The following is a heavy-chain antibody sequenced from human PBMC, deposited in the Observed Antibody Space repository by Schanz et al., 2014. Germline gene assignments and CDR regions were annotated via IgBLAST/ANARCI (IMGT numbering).Heavy chain of an antibody. V-gene: IGHV3-NL1*01. CDR1: GFTFSKYG. Sequence: QVQLVESGGGVVQPGRSLRLSCAASGFTFSKYGMHWVRQAPGKGLEWVSAISTGGGNTYYTDSVKGRFTISRDNSRNTLYLQMNSLRAEDTAVYYCAKGSVVVVAATLPFDYWGQGTLVTVSS. CDR2: ISTGGGNT. CDR3: AKGSVVVVAATLPFDY. J-gene: IGHJ4*02. D-gene: IGHD2-15*01.